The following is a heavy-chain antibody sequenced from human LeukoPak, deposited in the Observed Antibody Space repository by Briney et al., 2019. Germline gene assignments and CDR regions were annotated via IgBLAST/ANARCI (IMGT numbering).Heavy chain of an antibody. J-gene: IGHJ3*02. D-gene: IGHD3-22*01. V-gene: IGHV4-39*07. CDR1: GGSISSSSYY. CDR3: ARQPADGYYDSSGHAFDI. Sequence: SETLSLTCTVSGGSISSSSYYWGWIRQPPGKGLEWIGSIYYSGSTYYNPSLKSRVTISVDTSKNQFSLKLSSVTAADTAVYYCARQPADGYYDSSGHAFDIWGQGTMVTVSS. CDR2: IYYSGST.